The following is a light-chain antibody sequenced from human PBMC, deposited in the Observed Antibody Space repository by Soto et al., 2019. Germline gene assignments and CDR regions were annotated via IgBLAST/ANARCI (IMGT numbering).Light chain of an antibody. CDR2: GVF. J-gene: IGKJ2*01. CDR1: QSVRSNY. Sequence: ETVLTQSPGTVSLSPGERATLSCTTSQSVRSNYLAWYQQKPGQAPGLLIYGVFSRAAGIPDRFSGSGSGTDFTLTISGLEPEDSAVYYCQHYDGSPRTFGRGTKLEI. CDR3: QHYDGSPRT. V-gene: IGKV3-20*01.